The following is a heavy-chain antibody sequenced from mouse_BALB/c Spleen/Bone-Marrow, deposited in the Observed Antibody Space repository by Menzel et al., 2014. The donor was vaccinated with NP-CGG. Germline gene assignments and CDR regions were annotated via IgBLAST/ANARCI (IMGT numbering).Heavy chain of an antibody. J-gene: IGHJ2*01. V-gene: IGHV5-6*02. CDR3: ARRRDYDYFDY. D-gene: IGHD2-4*01. CDR1: GFTFSNYG. Sequence: EVKVVESGGDLVKSGGSLKLSCAASGFTFSNYGMSWVRQIPDKRLEWVATISSGGTYTFYPDSVKGRFTISRDNTKNTLTLQMTSLKSEDTAMYYCARRRDYDYFDYWGQGTTLTVSS. CDR2: ISSGGTYT.